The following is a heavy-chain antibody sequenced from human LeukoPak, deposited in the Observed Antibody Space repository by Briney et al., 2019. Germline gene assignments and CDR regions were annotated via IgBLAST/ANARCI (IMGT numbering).Heavy chain of an antibody. CDR3: ARERTMVRGMSWFDP. CDR1: GFTFSSYW. Sequence: GGSLRLSCVASGFTFSSYWMSWVRQAPGKGLEWVANIKQDGSEKYYVDSVKGRFTISRDNAKNSLYLQMNSLRAEDTAVYYCARERTMVRGMSWFDPWGQGTLVTVSS. D-gene: IGHD3-10*01. J-gene: IGHJ5*02. V-gene: IGHV3-7*01. CDR2: IKQDGSEK.